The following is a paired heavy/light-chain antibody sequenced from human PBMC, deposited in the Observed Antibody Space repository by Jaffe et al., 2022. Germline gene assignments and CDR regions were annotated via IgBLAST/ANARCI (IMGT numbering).Heavy chain of an antibody. V-gene: IGHV5-51*03. J-gene: IGHJ2*01. CDR1: GYTFTSYW. D-gene: IGHD3-3*01. CDR3: SMWSRDPWNFDL. CDR2: IFPDDSDT. Sequence: EVQLVQSGAEVKKPGESLKISCEASGYTFTSYWINWVRQKPGKGLEWMGTIFPDDSDTRYNPSFQGQVTISAAKSISTAYLQWSSLKASDTAIYYCSMWSRDPWNFDLWGRGTLVTVSS.
Light chain of an antibody. V-gene: IGKV1-33*01. J-gene: IGKJ2*01. CDR1: QDISDS. CDR2: DAS. Sequence: DIQMTQSPSSLSASVGQRVTITCQASQDISDSLNWYQHKPGQAPKLLIYDASDLEAGVPSRFSGSGSGIDFTFTISRLQPEDIATYYCQQYDDFPYTFGQGTKLEIK. CDR3: QQYDDFPYT.